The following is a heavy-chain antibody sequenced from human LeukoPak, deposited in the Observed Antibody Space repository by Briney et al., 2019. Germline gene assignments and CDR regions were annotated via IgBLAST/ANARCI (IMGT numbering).Heavy chain of an antibody. Sequence: PSETLSLTCAVSGDSVTSGGYYWTWIRHHPGKGLEWIGYISNSGTTSYNPSLKSRVSISVDTSDNQFSLRLTSVTAAETAVYYCARDVVVTSSPDAFDIWGQGTMVTVSS. J-gene: IGHJ3*02. CDR1: GDSVTSGGYY. CDR2: ISNSGTT. V-gene: IGHV4-31*11. CDR3: ARDVVVTSSPDAFDI. D-gene: IGHD2-21*01.